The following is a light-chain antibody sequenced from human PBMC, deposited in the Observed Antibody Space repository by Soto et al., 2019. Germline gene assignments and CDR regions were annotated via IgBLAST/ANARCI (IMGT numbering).Light chain of an antibody. V-gene: IGKV3-20*01. Sequence: EIVLTQSPRTMSLSPGERATLSCRASQSVNSGYLAWYQHTPGQAPRLLIYDTSTRATGIPDRFSGSGSGTDFTLTISRLEPEDFAVYYCQQYGSSPRTFGQGTKVDIK. CDR3: QQYGSSPRT. J-gene: IGKJ1*01. CDR1: QSVNSGY. CDR2: DTS.